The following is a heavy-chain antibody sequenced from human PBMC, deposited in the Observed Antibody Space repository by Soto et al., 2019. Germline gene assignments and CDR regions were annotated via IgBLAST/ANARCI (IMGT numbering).Heavy chain of an antibody. CDR1: GYVMTNGYH. CDR3: TRIYCTTTSCFINGMDV. V-gene: IGHV4-38-2*01. D-gene: IGHD2-2*01. CDR2: ISHSGDT. Sequence: XETLSLTCAVAGYVMTNGYHWGGIRQPQGKELEWIGTISHSGDTYYNPSLKSRVTISIDTAKNHLSLILSSVTAADTATYYCTRIYCTTTSCFINGMDVWGQGNTVTVSS. J-gene: IGHJ6*02.